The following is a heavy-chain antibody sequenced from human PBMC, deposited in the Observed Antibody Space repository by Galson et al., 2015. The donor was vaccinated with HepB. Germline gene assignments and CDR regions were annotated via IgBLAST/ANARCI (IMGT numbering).Heavy chain of an antibody. V-gene: IGHV1-46*01. CDR3: ARDSGNRGGPNWFDP. CDR1: GYTFTSYY. Sequence: SVKVSCKASGYTFTSYYMHWVRQAPGQGLEWMGIINPSGGSTSYAQKFQGRVTMTRDTSTSTVYMELSSLRSEDTAVYYCARDSGNRGGPNWFDPWGQGTLVTVSS. CDR2: INPSGGST. J-gene: IGHJ5*02. D-gene: IGHD1-14*01.